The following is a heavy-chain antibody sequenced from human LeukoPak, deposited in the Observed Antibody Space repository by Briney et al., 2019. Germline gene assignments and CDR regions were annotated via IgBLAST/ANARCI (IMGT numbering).Heavy chain of an antibody. Sequence: GGSLRLSCAASGFTFSSYSMNRVRQAPGKGLEWVSYISSSSSTIYYADSVKGRFTISRDNAKNSLYLQMNSLRDEDTAVYYCARDRRSAVAYDAFDIWGQGTMVTVSS. D-gene: IGHD6-13*01. CDR1: GFTFSSYS. V-gene: IGHV3-48*02. CDR3: ARDRRSAVAYDAFDI. CDR2: ISSSSSTI. J-gene: IGHJ3*02.